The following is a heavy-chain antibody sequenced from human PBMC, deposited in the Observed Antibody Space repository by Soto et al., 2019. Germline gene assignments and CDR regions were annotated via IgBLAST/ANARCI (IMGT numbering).Heavy chain of an antibody. J-gene: IGHJ4*02. CDR2: ISAHNGNT. V-gene: IGHV1-18*01. D-gene: IGHD1-1*01. CDR1: GYTFTSYG. Sequence: QVHLVQSGAEVKKPGASVKVSCKASGYTFTSYGITWVRQAPGQGLEWMGWISAHNGNTDYAQKLQGRVIVTRDTSTSTAYMELRSLRAADTALYYCARGRYGDYWGQGALVTVSS. CDR3: ARGRYGDY.